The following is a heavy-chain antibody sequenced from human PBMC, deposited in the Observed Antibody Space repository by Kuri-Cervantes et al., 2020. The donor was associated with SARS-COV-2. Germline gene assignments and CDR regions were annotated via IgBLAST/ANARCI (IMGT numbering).Heavy chain of an antibody. J-gene: IGHJ4*02. CDR2: IIPFFGTP. D-gene: IGHD4-23*01. Sequence: SVKVSCKASRDTFTTFGFSWVRQAPGQGLEWMGGIIPFFGTPSYAQRFQGRVTISADEPTRTVYMEMSSLTLEDTAVYFCARDVGYGGSSELDITYFDCWGQGTLVTVSS. CDR1: RDTFTTFG. CDR3: ARDVGYGGSSELDITYFDC. V-gene: IGHV1-69*13.